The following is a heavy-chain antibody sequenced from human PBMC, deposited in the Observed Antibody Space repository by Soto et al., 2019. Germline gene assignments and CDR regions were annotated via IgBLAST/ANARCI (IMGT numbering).Heavy chain of an antibody. J-gene: IGHJ5*02. D-gene: IGHD5-12*01. CDR2: INYRGNT. Sequence: SETLSLTCSVSDDSINSDKYYWGWIRQPPGKGLEWIGSINYRGNTYYNPSLQSRVTISVDKSKNQFSLKLSSVTAADTAVYFCARGRNGYDYRSWFDPWGQGTLVTVSS. V-gene: IGHV4-39*07. CDR3: ARGRNGYDYRSWFDP. CDR1: DDSINSDKYY.